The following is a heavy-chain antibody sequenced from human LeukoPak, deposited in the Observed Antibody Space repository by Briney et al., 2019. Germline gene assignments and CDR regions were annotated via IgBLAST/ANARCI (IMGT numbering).Heavy chain of an antibody. J-gene: IGHJ3*02. V-gene: IGHV4-39*01. CDR2: IYYSGST. Sequence: SETLSLTCTVSGGSISSSSYYWGWIRQPPGKGLEWIGSIYYSGSTYYNPSLKSRVTTSVDTSKNQFSLKLSSVTAADTAVYYCARPTSSSGAFDIWGQGTMVTVSS. CDR1: GGSISSSSYY. D-gene: IGHD6-6*01. CDR3: ARPTSSSGAFDI.